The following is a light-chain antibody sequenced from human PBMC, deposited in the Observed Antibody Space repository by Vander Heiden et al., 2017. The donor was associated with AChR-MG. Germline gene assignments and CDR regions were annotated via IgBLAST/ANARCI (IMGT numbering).Light chain of an antibody. J-gene: IGKJ1*01. Sequence: DIQMTQSPSSLSASVGDRVTITCRASQSISSYLNWYQQKPGKAPKLLIYAASSLQSGVPSRFSGSGSGTDFTLTISSRQPEDFATYYCQQSYSTWTFGQGNKVEIK. CDR1: QSISSY. CDR2: AAS. V-gene: IGKV1-39*01. CDR3: QQSYSTWT.